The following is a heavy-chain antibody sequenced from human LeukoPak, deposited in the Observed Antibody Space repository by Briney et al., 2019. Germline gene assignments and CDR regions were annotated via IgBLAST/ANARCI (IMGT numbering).Heavy chain of an antibody. D-gene: IGHD2-15*01. Sequence: SVKVSCKASGGTFSSYAISWVRQAPGQGLEWMGGIIPIFGTANYAQKFQGRVTITADESTSTAYMELSSLRSEDTAVYYCARGFSFPPGKRFTQGYYYYGMDVWGKGTTVTVSS. CDR3: ARGFSFPPGKRFTQGYYYYGMDV. J-gene: IGHJ6*04. V-gene: IGHV1-69*13. CDR1: GGTFSSYA. CDR2: IIPIFGTA.